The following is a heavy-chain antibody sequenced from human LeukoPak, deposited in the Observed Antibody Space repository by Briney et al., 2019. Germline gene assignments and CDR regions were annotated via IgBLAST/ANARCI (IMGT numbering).Heavy chain of an antibody. CDR2: IRSKANSYAT. J-gene: IGHJ6*03. V-gene: IGHV3-73*01. Sequence: PGGSLRLSCAASGFTFSGSAMHWVRQASGKGLEWVGRIRSKANSYATAYAASVKGRFTISRDDSNNTAYLQIKSLKTEETAVYYCIGSRSPPEYYYYMDVWGKGTTVTVSS. CDR1: GFTFSGSA. D-gene: IGHD1-14*01. CDR3: IGSRSPPEYYYYMDV.